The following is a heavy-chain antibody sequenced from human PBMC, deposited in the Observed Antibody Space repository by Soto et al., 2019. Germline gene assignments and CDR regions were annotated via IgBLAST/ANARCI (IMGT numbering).Heavy chain of an antibody. CDR1: GYTFSTYG. Sequence: ALVMVSGKASGYTFSTYGLGGVRQAPGQGLEWMGWISGYNGHSSHAQKFQDRLTMTTDTSTSTAYMELRSLRSDDTAVYYCARRPFGDFLRYNYSGLDVWGHGATVTGSS. CDR2: ISGYNGHS. V-gene: IGHV1-18*01. D-gene: IGHD3-10*01. CDR3: ARRPFGDFLRYNYSGLDV. J-gene: IGHJ6*02.